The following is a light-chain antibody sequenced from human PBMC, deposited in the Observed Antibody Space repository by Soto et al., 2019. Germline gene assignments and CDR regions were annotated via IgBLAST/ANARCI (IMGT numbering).Light chain of an antibody. CDR2: DAS. J-gene: IGKJ5*01. Sequence: EGVWPQSHATLSFSPGERATLSCRTSQSVSSYFAWYQQQPCQAPRLLIYDASNRATGVPARFSGSGSGTDFPLSISSLEPEDFAVYYCQQRSNWLTFGQGTRLEI. CDR3: QQRSNWLT. V-gene: IGKV3-11*01. CDR1: QSVSSY.